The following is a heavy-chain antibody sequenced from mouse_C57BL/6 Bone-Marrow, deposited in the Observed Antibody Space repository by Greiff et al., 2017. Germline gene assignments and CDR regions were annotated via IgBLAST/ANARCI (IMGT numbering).Heavy chain of an antibody. V-gene: IGHV3-6*01. J-gene: IGHJ2*01. Sequence: EVQLQESGPGLVKPSQSLSLTCSVTGYSITSGYYWNWIRQFPGNKLEWMGYISYDGSNNYNPSLKNRISITRDTSKNQFFLKLNSVTTEDTDTYYCARRDDGYYFYFDYWGQGTTLTVSS. CDR1: GYSITSGYY. CDR2: ISYDGSN. D-gene: IGHD2-3*01. CDR3: ARRDDGYYFYFDY.